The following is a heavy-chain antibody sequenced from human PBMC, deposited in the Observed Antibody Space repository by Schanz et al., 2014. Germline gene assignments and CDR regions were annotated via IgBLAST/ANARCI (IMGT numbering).Heavy chain of an antibody. CDR2: ISNSGYTI. J-gene: IGHJ6*02. CDR1: GFTFSDYY. V-gene: IGHV3-11*01. D-gene: IGHD6-6*01. CDR3: GRAPPPYSSSPYYWYYGMDV. Sequence: QVQLVESGGGLVKPGGSLRLSCAASGFTFSDYYMNWIRQAPGKGLEWVSYISNSGYTIYYADSVKGRFTISRDNAKNSCYLQRNSRRAEAAPVYCCGRAPPPYSSSPYYWYYGMDVWGQGTTVTVSS.